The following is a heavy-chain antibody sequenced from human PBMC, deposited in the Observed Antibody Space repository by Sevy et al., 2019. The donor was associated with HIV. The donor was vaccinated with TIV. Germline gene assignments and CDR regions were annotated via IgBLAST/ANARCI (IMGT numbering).Heavy chain of an antibody. Sequence: GGSLRLSCAASGFTFSSYWMSWVRQAPGKGLEWVANIKQDGSEKYYVDSVKGRFTISRDNAKNSLYLQMNSLRVEDTAVYYCARDSPGYSSSWYFHYYYYMDVWGKGTTVTVSS. CDR3: ARDSPGYSSSWYFHYYYYMDV. J-gene: IGHJ6*03. V-gene: IGHV3-7*01. D-gene: IGHD6-13*01. CDR2: IKQDGSEK. CDR1: GFTFSSYW.